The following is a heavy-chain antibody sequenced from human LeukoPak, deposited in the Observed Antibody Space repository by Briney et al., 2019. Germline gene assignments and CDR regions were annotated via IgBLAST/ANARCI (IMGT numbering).Heavy chain of an antibody. V-gene: IGHV1-18*01. Sequence: ASVKVSCKASGYTFTSYGISWVRQAPGQGLEWMGWISAYNGNTNYAQKLQGRVTMTTDTSTSTAYMELRSLRSDDTAVYYCARVRYYGSSGLFDAFDIWGQGTMVTVSS. CDR2: ISAYNGNT. D-gene: IGHD3-22*01. CDR1: GYTFTSYG. CDR3: ARVRYYGSSGLFDAFDI. J-gene: IGHJ3*02.